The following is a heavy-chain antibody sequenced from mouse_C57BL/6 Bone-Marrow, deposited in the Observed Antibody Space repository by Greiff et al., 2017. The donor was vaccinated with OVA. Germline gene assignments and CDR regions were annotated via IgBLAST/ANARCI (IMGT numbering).Heavy chain of an antibody. V-gene: IGHV1-50*01. D-gene: IGHD2-3*01. CDR2: IDPSDSYT. CDR3: AGGYYLPFDY. Sequence: QVQLQQPGAELVKPGASVKLSCKASGYTFTSYWMQWVKQRPGQGLEWIGEIDPSDSYTNYNQKFKGKATLTVDTSSSTAYMQLSSLTSEDSAVYYCAGGYYLPFDYWGQGTTLTVSS. J-gene: IGHJ2*01. CDR1: GYTFTSYW.